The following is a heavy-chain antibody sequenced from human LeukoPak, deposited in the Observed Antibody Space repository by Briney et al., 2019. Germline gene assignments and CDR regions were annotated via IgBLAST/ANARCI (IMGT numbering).Heavy chain of an antibody. CDR2: MNPNSGNT. CDR1: GYTFTSYD. CDR3: ARYQTAPYYYYMDV. V-gene: IGHV1-8*03. J-gene: IGHJ6*03. Sequence: ASVKVSCKASGYTFTSYDINWVRQATGQGLEWMGWMNPNSGNTGYAQKFQGRVTITRNTSISTAYMELSSLRSEDTAVYYCARYQTAPYYYYMDVWGKGTTVTVS. D-gene: IGHD2-2*01.